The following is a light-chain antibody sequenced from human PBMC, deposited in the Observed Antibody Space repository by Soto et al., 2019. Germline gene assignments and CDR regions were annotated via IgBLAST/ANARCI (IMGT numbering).Light chain of an antibody. J-gene: IGKJ4*01. CDR2: GAS. V-gene: IGKV3-20*01. CDR3: QQYGSSPLT. CDR1: QSVSSSY. Sequence: ELVLTQSPGTLSLSPGERATLSCRASQSVSSSYLAWYQQKPGQAPRLLIYGASSRATGIPDRFSGSGSGTDFTLTISSLEPEAFAVYYCQQYGSSPLTFGGGTKVEIK.